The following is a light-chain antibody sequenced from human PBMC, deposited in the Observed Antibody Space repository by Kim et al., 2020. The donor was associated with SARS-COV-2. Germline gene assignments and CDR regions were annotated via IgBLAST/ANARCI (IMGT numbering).Light chain of an antibody. CDR2: GAS. V-gene: IGKV3-20*01. CDR1: QSVSSGN. CDR3: QQYAGSPYT. Sequence: LPLGQRATLSCGASQSVSSGNFAWYQQRPGQAPRLLMYGASSRAAGIPDRFSGGGSGTDFTLTITRLEPEDFAVYYCQQYAGSPYTFGQGTKLEI. J-gene: IGKJ2*01.